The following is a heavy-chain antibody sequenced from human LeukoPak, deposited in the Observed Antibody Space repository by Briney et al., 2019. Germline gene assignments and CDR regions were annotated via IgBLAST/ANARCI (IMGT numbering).Heavy chain of an antibody. J-gene: IGHJ4*02. CDR3: AKASNAVGATHFDY. D-gene: IGHD1-26*01. CDR2: ISYDGSNK. CDR1: GFTFSSYG. Sequence: GGSLRLSCAASGFTFSSYGMHWVRQAPGKGLEWVAVISYDGSNKYYADSVKGRFTISRDNSKNTLYLQMNSLRAEDTAVYYCAKASNAVGATHFDYWGQGTLVTVSS. V-gene: IGHV3-30*18.